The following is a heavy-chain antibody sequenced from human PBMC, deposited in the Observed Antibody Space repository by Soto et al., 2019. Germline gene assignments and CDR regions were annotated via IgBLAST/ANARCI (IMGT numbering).Heavy chain of an antibody. D-gene: IGHD3-22*01. CDR2: IYYLGNT. CDR1: GGSISSYY. Sequence: SETLSLTCTVSGGSISSYYWSWIRQPPGKGLEWVGYIYYLGNTNYNPSLKSRATISVDTSKNQFSLNLRSVTAADTAVFYCAGLYPYESSGYHLNFWGQGTLVTVSS. V-gene: IGHV4-59*08. J-gene: IGHJ4*02. CDR3: AGLYPYESSGYHLNF.